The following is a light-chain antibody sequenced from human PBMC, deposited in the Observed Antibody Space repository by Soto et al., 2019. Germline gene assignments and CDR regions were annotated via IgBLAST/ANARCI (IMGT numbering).Light chain of an antibody. CDR2: GAS. V-gene: IGKV3D-15*02. CDR1: QSVGSN. CDR3: QQYRMSPNT. Sequence: EIVMTQSPATLSVSPGERATLSCRARQSVGSNLAWYQQKPGQAPRLLIYGASTRATGIPDRFSGSGSGTDFSLTIRGLKPEDFAVYYCQQYRMSPNTFGQGTRLEI. J-gene: IGKJ5*01.